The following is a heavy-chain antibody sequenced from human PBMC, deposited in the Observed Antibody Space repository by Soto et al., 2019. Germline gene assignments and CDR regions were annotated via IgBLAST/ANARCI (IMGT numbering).Heavy chain of an antibody. V-gene: IGHV1-2*04. J-gene: IGHJ3*02. CDR2: VNPNSGGT. CDR1: GYTFTGYY. Sequence: ASVKVSCKASGYTFTGYYMHWVRQAPGQGLEWMGWVNPNSGGTNYAQKFQGWVTMTRDTSISTAYMELSRLRSDDTAVYYCARVAYCGGDCSDAFDIWGQGTMVTVSS. D-gene: IGHD2-21*02. CDR3: ARVAYCGGDCSDAFDI.